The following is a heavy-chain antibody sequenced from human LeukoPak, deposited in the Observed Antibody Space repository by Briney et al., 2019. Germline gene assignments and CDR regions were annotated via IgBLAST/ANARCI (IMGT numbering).Heavy chain of an antibody. Sequence: GESLKISCKGSGYSFTSYWIGWVRQMPGKGLEWMGILYPGDSDTRYSPSFQGQVTISADRSISTAYLQWSSLKASDTAMYYCARLGGFDCSSTSCYVLTYFDYWGQGTLVTVSS. J-gene: IGHJ4*02. CDR2: LYPGDSDT. CDR1: GYSFTSYW. V-gene: IGHV5-51*01. CDR3: ARLGGFDCSSTSCYVLTYFDY. D-gene: IGHD2-2*01.